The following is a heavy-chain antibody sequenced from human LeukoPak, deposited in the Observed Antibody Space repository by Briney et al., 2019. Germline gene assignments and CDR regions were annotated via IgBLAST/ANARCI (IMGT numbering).Heavy chain of an antibody. CDR1: GYTFTGYY. CDR3: ARDPSHYYYMDV. V-gene: IGHV1-2*02. CDR2: LDPKSGGT. Sequence: GASVKVSCKASGYTFTGYYLHWVRQAPGQGLEWMGWLDPKSGGTKYAQKFEGRVTMTRDTSISTLYMEINSLTSDDTAVYYFARDPSHYYYMDVWGKGTTVTVSS. J-gene: IGHJ6*03.